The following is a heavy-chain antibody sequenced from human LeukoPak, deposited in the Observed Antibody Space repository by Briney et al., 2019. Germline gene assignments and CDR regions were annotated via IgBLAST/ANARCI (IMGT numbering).Heavy chain of an antibody. CDR3: AKGRSITMVRGALDY. D-gene: IGHD3-10*01. V-gene: IGHV3-23*01. Sequence: GGSLRLSCAASGFTFSSYAMSWVRQAPGKGLEWVSAISGSGGSTYYADSVKGRFTISRDNSKSTLYLQMNSLRAEDTAVYYCAKGRSITMVRGALDYWGQGTLVTVSS. J-gene: IGHJ4*02. CDR1: GFTFSSYA. CDR2: ISGSGGST.